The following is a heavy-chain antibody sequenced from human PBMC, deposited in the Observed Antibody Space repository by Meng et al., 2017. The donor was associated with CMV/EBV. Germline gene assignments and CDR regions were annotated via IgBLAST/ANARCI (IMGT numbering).Heavy chain of an antibody. D-gene: IGHD3-10*01. CDR1: GFTFSSYA. J-gene: IGHJ6*02. CDR2: IYSGGSST. V-gene: IGHV3-23*03. Sequence: GESLKISCAASGFTFSSYAMSWVRQAPGKGLEWVSVIYSGGSSTYYADSVKGRFTISRDNSKNTVYLQMNSLRADDTAVYYCAKDSGGEGDMDVWGQGTTVTVSS. CDR3: AKDSGGEGDMDV.